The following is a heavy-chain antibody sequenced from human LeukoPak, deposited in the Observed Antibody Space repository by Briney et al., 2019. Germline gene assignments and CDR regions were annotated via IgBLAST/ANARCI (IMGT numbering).Heavy chain of an antibody. CDR1: GGSFSVYY. J-gene: IGHJ5*02. Sequence: PSETLSLTCAVYGGSFSVYYWSWIRQPPGKGLEWIGEINHSGSTNYNPSLKSRVTISVDTSKNQFSLKLSSVTAADTAAYYCAREYSSGWSIWFDPWGQGTLVTVSS. V-gene: IGHV4-34*01. D-gene: IGHD6-19*01. CDR3: AREYSSGWSIWFDP. CDR2: INHSGST.